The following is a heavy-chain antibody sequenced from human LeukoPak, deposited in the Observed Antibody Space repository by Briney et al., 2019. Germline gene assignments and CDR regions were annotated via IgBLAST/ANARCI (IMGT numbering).Heavy chain of an antibody. V-gene: IGHV3-23*01. CDR3: AKGDVLSQYFDY. Sequence: GGSLRLSCAASGFTFSSYAMSWVRLAPGKGLEWGSAISGSGGSTYYADSVKGRFTISRDNSKNTLYLQMNSLRAEDTAVYYCAKGDVLSQYFDYWGQGTLVTVSS. CDR1: GFTFSSYA. J-gene: IGHJ4*02. D-gene: IGHD2-2*01. CDR2: ISGSGGST.